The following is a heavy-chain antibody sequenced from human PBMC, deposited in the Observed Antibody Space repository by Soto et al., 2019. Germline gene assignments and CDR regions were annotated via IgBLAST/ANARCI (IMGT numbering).Heavy chain of an antibody. CDR3: ARPGIAARRDYYYYGMDV. V-gene: IGHV4-34*01. CDR1: GGSFSGYY. D-gene: IGHD6-6*01. CDR2: INHSGST. Sequence: SETLSLTCAVYGGSFSGYYWSWIRQPPGKGLEWIGEINHSGSTNYNPSLKSRVTISVDTSKNQFSLKLSSVTAADTAVYYCARPGIAARRDYYYYGMDVWGQGTTVTAP. J-gene: IGHJ6*02.